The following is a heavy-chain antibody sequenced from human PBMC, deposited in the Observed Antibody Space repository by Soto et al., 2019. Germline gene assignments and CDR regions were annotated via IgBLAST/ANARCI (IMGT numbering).Heavy chain of an antibody. Sequence: QVQLLQSGAEVKRPGASVKVSCKASGYTFTSNYMHWVRQTPGQRLEWMGVINPSGGATTYAQEFQGRVTLNRDTSTSTVYMELHSLTSEDTAVYYCAKGYDDGGYNWFDPWGQGTLVTVSP. CDR1: GYTFTSNY. J-gene: IGHJ5*02. V-gene: IGHV1-46*01. CDR3: AKGYDDGGYNWFDP. CDR2: INPSGGAT. D-gene: IGHD3-3*01.